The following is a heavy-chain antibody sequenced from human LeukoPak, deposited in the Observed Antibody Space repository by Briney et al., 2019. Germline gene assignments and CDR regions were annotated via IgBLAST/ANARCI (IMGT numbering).Heavy chain of an antibody. D-gene: IGHD1-26*01. CDR3: GRDEGSGSYNAGGPFDY. CDR2: ISSSSSTI. Sequence: GGSLRLSCAASGFTFSDYYMSWIRQAPGKGLEWVSYISSSSSTIYYADSVKGRFTISRDNAKNSLYLQMNSLRAEDTAVYYCGRDEGSGSYNAGGPFDYWGQGTLVTVSS. V-gene: IGHV3-11*04. CDR1: GFTFSDYY. J-gene: IGHJ4*02.